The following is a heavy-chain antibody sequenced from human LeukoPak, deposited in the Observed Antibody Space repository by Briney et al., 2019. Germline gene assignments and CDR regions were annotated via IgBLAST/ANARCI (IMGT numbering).Heavy chain of an antibody. D-gene: IGHD3-10*01. CDR3: ARALMGPYGSGSYPNFDY. CDR1: GGSISSGGYY. Sequence: SETLSLTCTVSGGSISSGGYYWSWIRQHPGKGLEWIGYIYYSGSTYYNPSLKSRVTISVDTSKNQFSLKLSSVTAADTAVYYCARALMGPYGSGSYPNFDYWGQGTLVTVSS. CDR2: IYYSGST. J-gene: IGHJ4*02. V-gene: IGHV4-31*03.